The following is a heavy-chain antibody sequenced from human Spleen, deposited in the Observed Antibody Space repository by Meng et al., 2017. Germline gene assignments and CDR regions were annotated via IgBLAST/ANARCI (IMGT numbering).Heavy chain of an antibody. J-gene: IGHJ4*02. CDR2: IIPIFGTA. V-gene: IGHV1-69*06. D-gene: IGHD6-25*01. CDR3: ARDEDISAAGKLFGDY. CDR1: GGTFSSYD. Sequence: QVPLGHLGAGGKQPGSSVQVPCRASGGTFSSYDISWVRQAPGQGVEWMGGIIPIFGTANYAQKFQGRVTITADKSTSTAYMELSSLRSEDTAVYYCARDEDISAAGKLFGDYWGQGTLVTVFS.